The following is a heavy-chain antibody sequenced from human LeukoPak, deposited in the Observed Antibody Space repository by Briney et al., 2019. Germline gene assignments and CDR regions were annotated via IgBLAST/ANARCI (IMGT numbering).Heavy chain of an antibody. V-gene: IGHV3-23*01. Sequence: GGPLRLSCAASGFTLSSYAMSWVRQAPGKGLEWVSVISGSGGSTYYADSVKGRFTISRDNSKNTLYLQMNSLRAEDTAVYSCAKDLAEYYYDGSGYYYLDFWGQGTLVTVSS. CDR1: GFTLSSYA. CDR2: ISGSGGST. J-gene: IGHJ4*02. D-gene: IGHD3-22*01. CDR3: AKDLAEYYYDGSGYYYLDF.